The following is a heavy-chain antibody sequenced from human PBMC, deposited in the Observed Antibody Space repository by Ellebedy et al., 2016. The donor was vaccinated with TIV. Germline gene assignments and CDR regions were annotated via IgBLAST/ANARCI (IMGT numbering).Heavy chain of an antibody. CDR1: RGSISSDNW. Sequence: SETLSLTCAVSRGSISSDNWWSWVRQPPGKGLEWIGEIFHSGSTTYNPSLTSRVTISVYKSKNQVSLNLNSVTAADTAVYYCARSPGYYYDSSGYYGGHWGQGTLVTVSS. D-gene: IGHD3-22*01. J-gene: IGHJ4*02. CDR3: ARSPGYYYDSSGYYGGH. CDR2: IFHSGST. V-gene: IGHV4-4*02.